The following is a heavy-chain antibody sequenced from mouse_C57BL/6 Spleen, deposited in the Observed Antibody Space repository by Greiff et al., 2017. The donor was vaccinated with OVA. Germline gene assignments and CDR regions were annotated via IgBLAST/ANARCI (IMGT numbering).Heavy chain of an antibody. Sequence: QVQLQQPGAELVRPGSSVKLSCKASGYTFTSYWMHWVKQRPIQGLEWIGNIDPSDSETHYNQKFKDKATLTVDNSSSTAYMQLSSLTSEDSAVYYCARWDSNYPYYAMDYWGQGTSVTVSS. J-gene: IGHJ4*01. D-gene: IGHD2-5*01. CDR1: GYTFTSYW. CDR2: IDPSDSET. V-gene: IGHV1-52*01. CDR3: ARWDSNYPYYAMDY.